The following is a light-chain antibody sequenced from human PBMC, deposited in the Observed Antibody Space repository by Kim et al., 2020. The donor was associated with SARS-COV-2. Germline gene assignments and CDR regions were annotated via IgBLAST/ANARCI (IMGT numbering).Light chain of an antibody. V-gene: IGLV3-1*01. J-gene: IGLJ2*01. CDR1: KLGHKY. CDR2: QDT. Sequence: VSPGQTASITCSGDKLGHKYACWYQQKPCQSPVLVIYQDTKRPSGIPERFSGSNSGNTATLTISGTQAMDEADYYCQAWDSSTVVFGGGTKVTVL. CDR3: QAWDSSTVV.